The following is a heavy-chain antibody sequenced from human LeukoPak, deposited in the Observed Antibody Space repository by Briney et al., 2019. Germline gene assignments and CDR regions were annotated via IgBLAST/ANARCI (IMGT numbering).Heavy chain of an antibody. D-gene: IGHD1-7*01. V-gene: IGHV1-69*05. Sequence: SVKVSCKASGGTFTRYSISWVRQAPGQGLEWMGRIFPIFGTANYAQKFQGRVTITTDESTSTAYMELSSLRSEDTAVYYCARSRITGTKGGFDYWGQGTLVTVSS. J-gene: IGHJ4*02. CDR3: ARSRITGTKGGFDY. CDR2: IFPIFGTA. CDR1: GGTFTRYS.